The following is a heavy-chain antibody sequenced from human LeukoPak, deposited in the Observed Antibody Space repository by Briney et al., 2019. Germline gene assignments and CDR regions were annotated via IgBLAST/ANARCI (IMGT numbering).Heavy chain of an antibody. CDR1: GFIFSTYW. Sequence: GGSLRLSCAASGFIFSTYWMNWVRQAPGKGLEWVANINQDGSEKYYVDSVKGRFTFSRDNAKNSLYLQMNSLRAEDTAVYYCARLVAAGPYYYNYMDVWGKGTTVTVSS. CDR2: INQDGSEK. V-gene: IGHV3-7*01. D-gene: IGHD6-13*01. J-gene: IGHJ6*03. CDR3: ARLVAAGPYYYNYMDV.